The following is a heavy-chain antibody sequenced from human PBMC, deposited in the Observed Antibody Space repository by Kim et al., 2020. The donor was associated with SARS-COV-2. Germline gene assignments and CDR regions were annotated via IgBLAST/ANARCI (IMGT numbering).Heavy chain of an antibody. D-gene: IGHD4-4*01. V-gene: IGHV3-64D*06. CDR1: GFTFSSYA. J-gene: IGHJ4*02. Sequence: GGSLRLSCSASGFTFSSYAMHWVRQAPGKGLEYVSAISSNGGSTYYADSVKGRFTISRDNSKNTLYLQMSSLRAEDTAVYYCVKGGWLSYSKLDYWGQGTLVTVSS. CDR2: ISSNGGST. CDR3: VKGGWLSYSKLDY.